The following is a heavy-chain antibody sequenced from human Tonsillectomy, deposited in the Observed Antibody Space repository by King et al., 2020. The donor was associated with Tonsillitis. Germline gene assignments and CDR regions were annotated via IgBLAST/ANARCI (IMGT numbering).Heavy chain of an antibody. J-gene: IGHJ4*02. CDR3: SRHHPGPYDDFWSGSSAPY. D-gene: IGHD3-3*01. Sequence: QLQESGPGLVKPSETLSLTCTVSGGSISSGSYYWGWIRQPPEKGLEWIGSVYFTGITYYDPSLKSRVSISIDTSKNQFSLKLSSVTAADTAVYYCSRHHPGPYDDFWSGSSAPYWGQGTLVTVSS. V-gene: IGHV4-39*01. CDR2: VYFTGIT. CDR1: GGSISSGSYY.